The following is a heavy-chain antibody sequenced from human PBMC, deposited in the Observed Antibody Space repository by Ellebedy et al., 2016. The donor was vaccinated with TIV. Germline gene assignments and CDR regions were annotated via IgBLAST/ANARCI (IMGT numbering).Heavy chain of an antibody. V-gene: IGHV3-20*04. CDR1: GFIFDDYD. D-gene: IGHD3-10*01. J-gene: IGHJ4*02. CDR2: INWNGTST. Sequence: GESLKISCAASGFIFDDYDMSWVRQAPGKGLEWVSGINWNGTSTGYADSVKGRFTISRDNAKNSLYLQMNSLRAEDTALYYCARDILGSPPVYWGQGTLVTVSS. CDR3: ARDILGSPPVY.